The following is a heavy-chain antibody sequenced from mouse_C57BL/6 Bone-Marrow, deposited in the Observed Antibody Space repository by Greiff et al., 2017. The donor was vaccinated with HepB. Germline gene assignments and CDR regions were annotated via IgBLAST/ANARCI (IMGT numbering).Heavy chain of an antibody. D-gene: IGHD1-1*01. CDR1: GFTFSSYT. Sequence: DVMLVESGGGLVKPGGSLKLSCAASGFTFSSYTMSWVRQTPEKRLEWVATISGGGGNTYYPDSVKGRFTISRDNAKNTLYLQMSSLRSEDTALYYCARKALLRGWGQGTLVTVSA. J-gene: IGHJ3*02. V-gene: IGHV5-9*01. CDR2: ISGGGGNT. CDR3: ARKALLRG.